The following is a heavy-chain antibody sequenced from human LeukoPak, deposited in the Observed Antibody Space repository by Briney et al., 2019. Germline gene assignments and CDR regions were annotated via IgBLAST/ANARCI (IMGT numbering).Heavy chain of an antibody. D-gene: IGHD3-9*01. CDR1: GYSFTSYW. Sequence: GESLKISCKGSGYSFTSYWIGWVRQMPGKGLEWMGIIYPGDSDTRYSPSLQGQVSISADKSISTAYLQWSSLKASDTAMYYCARSEEYYDILTGLHAFDIWGQGTMVTVSS. V-gene: IGHV5-51*01. CDR2: IYPGDSDT. CDR3: ARSEEYYDILTGLHAFDI. J-gene: IGHJ3*02.